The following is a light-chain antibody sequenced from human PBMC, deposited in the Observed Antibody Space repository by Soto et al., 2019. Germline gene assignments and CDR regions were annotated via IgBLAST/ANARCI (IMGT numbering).Light chain of an antibody. Sequence: VLPQSPGTLFVSPGERVTVTCGASQSVTGNYLAWYQQKPGQAPRLLIYGASYRATGIPDRFSGSGSGTDFSLTISRLEPEDFAVYCCQQYGSTPPTFGQGTKVDIK. CDR1: QSVTGNY. CDR2: GAS. CDR3: QQYGSTPPT. J-gene: IGKJ1*01. V-gene: IGKV3-20*01.